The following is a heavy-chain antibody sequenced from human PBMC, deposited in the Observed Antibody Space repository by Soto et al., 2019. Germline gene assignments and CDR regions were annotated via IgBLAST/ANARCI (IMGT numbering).Heavy chain of an antibody. CDR1: GFTFSSYG. J-gene: IGHJ4*02. CDR3: ARGRTAWSPSTDIVVVVAATNNYDLDY. D-gene: IGHD2-15*01. CDR2: IWYDGSNK. Sequence: GGSLRLSCAASGFTFSSYGMHWVRQAPGKGLEWVAVIWYDGSNKYYADSVKGRFTISRDNSKNTLYLQMNSLRAEDTAVYYCARGRTAWSPSTDIVVVVAATNNYDLDYWGQGTLVTVSS. V-gene: IGHV3-33*01.